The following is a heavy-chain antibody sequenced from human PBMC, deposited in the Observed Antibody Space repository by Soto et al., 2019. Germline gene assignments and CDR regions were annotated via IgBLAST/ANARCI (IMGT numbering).Heavy chain of an antibody. CDR3: ASDRIGTTSNYYYGMDV. Sequence: QVQLVQSGAEVKKPGSSVKVSYKASGGTFSSYAISWVRQAPGQGLEWMGGIIPIFGTANYAQKFQGRVTITADESTSTAYMELSSLRSEDTAVYYCASDRIGTTSNYYYGMDVWGQGTTVTVSS. CDR1: GGTFSSYA. J-gene: IGHJ6*02. CDR2: IIPIFGTA. V-gene: IGHV1-69*01. D-gene: IGHD4-17*01.